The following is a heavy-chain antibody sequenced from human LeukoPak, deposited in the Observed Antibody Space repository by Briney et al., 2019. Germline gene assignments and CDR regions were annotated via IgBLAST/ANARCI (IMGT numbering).Heavy chain of an antibody. CDR2: INPSGGST. CDR3: ARVNSAAAGTRWFDP. J-gene: IGHJ5*02. CDR1: GYTFTSYY. V-gene: IGHV1-46*01. D-gene: IGHD6-13*01. Sequence: ASVKVSCKASGYTFTSYYMHWVRQAPGQGLEWMGIINPSGGSTSYAQKFQGRVTMTRDMSTSTVYMELSSLRSEDTAVYYCARVNSAAAGTRWFDPWGQGTLVTVSS.